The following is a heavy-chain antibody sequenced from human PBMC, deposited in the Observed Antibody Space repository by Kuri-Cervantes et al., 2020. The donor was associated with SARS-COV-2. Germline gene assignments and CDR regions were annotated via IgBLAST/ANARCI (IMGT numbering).Heavy chain of an antibody. Sequence: ASVKVSCKASGYTFTSYYMHWVRQAPGQGLEWMGIINPSGGSTSYAQKFQGRVTITADKSTSTAYMELSSLRSEDTAVYYCARDAGSCAVTTICDWYFDLWGRGTLVTVSS. CDR2: INPSGGST. J-gene: IGHJ2*01. D-gene: IGHD4-17*01. V-gene: IGHV1-46*01. CDR1: GYTFTSYY. CDR3: ARDAGSCAVTTICDWYFDL.